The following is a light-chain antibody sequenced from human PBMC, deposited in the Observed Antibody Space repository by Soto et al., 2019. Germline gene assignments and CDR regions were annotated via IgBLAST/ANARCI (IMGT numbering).Light chain of an antibody. J-gene: IGKJ2*01. CDR1: QSVSSW. CDR3: QQYSSYSPYT. CDR2: DAS. V-gene: IGKV1-5*01. Sequence: DIQMTQSPSTLSASVGDTVTITCRASQSVSSWLAWYQQKPGNVPKLLIFDASSLDSGVPSRCSGSGSGTEFTLTISSLQPDDLATYYCQQYSSYSPYTFGQGTKVEIK.